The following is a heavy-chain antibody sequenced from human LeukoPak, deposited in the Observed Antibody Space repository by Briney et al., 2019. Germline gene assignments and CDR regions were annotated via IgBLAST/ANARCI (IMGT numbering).Heavy chain of an antibody. D-gene: IGHD3-3*01. CDR1: GYTFTSYG. Sequence: ASVKVSCKASGYTFTSYGISWMRQAPGQGLEWMGWISAYNGNTNYAQKLQGRVTMTTDTSTSTAYMELRSLRSDDTAVYYCARAGETSYYDFWSGYLGYYYYYYMDVWGKGTTVTVSS. CDR3: ARAGETSYYDFWSGYLGYYYYYYMDV. CDR2: ISAYNGNT. J-gene: IGHJ6*03. V-gene: IGHV1-18*01.